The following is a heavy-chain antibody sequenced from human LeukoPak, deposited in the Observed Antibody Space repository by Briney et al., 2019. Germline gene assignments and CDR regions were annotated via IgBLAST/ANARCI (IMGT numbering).Heavy chain of an antibody. CDR2: IFPPDSDT. V-gene: IGHV5-51*01. Sequence: GESLKISCKGSGYIFTSYWIGWVRQMPGKGLEWIGLIFPPDSDTRYRPSFQGQVTISADKSISTAYLQWSSLKASDTAMYYRARLDLTGDYLDYWGQGTLVTVSS. D-gene: IGHD3-9*01. CDR3: ARLDLTGDYLDY. J-gene: IGHJ4*02. CDR1: GYIFTSYW.